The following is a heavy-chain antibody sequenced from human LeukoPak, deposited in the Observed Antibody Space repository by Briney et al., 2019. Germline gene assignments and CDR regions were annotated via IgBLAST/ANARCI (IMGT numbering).Heavy chain of an antibody. V-gene: IGHV1-2*02. J-gene: IGHJ4*02. D-gene: IGHD6-13*01. Sequence: ASVKVSCKASGYAFTDYYMHWVRQAPGQGLEWMGWISPNSGGTNYAQKFQGRVTMTRDTSISTAYMELSRLRSDDTAVYYCARVAAAGLILDYWGQGTLVTVSS. CDR2: ISPNSGGT. CDR3: ARVAAAGLILDY. CDR1: GYAFTDYY.